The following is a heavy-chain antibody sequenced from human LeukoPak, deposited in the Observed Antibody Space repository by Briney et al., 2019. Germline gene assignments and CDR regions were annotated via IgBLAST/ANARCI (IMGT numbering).Heavy chain of an antibody. D-gene: IGHD6-19*01. V-gene: IGHV4-4*07. CDR2: IYTSGST. J-gene: IGHJ4*02. Sequence: SETLSLTCTVSGGSISSYYGSWIRQPAGKGLEWIGRIYTSGSTNYNPSLKSRVTMSVDTSKNQFSLKLSSVTAADTAVYYCARAGRGVLSGWYYFDYWGQGTLVTVSS. CDR1: GGSISSYY. CDR3: ARAGRGVLSGWYYFDY.